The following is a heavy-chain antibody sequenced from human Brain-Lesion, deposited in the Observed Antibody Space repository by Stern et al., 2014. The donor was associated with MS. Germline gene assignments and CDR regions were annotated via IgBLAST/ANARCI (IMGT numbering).Heavy chain of an antibody. CDR3: AKDRQYLTYFFDH. V-gene: IGHV3-30*18. Sequence: VQLVESGGGVVQPGRPLRLSCVASGFTFGSCAMHWVRQAPGKGLEWVAGVSYDGSNKYYAGSVKGRFTISRDNSQNTLYMQMSSLRPEDTAVYYCAKDRQYLTYFFDHWGQGSLVTVSS. CDR1: GFTFGSCA. J-gene: IGHJ5*02. CDR2: VSYDGSNK. D-gene: IGHD2/OR15-2a*01.